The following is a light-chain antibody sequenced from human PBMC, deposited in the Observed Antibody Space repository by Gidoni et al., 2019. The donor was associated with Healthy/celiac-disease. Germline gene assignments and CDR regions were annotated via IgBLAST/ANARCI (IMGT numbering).Light chain of an antibody. CDR3: QQSYSTPYT. CDR1: QSISSY. Sequence: DIQMTQSPSSLSASVGDRVTITCRASQSISSYLNWYQQKPGKAPKLLIYAASSLQSGVPSRFSGSGSGTDFTLTISSLQPEDVAIYYCQQSYSTPYTFGQGTKLEIK. CDR2: AAS. V-gene: IGKV1-39*01. J-gene: IGKJ2*01.